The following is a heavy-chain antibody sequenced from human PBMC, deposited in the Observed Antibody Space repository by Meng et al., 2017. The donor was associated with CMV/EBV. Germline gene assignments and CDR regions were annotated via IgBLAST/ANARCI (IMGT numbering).Heavy chain of an antibody. CDR2: INPSGGST. J-gene: IGHJ6*02. V-gene: IGHV1-46*02. CDR3: ARESGSGSYYIHYGMDV. D-gene: IGHD3-10*01. Sequence: ASVKVSCKASGYTFNSYYMHWVRQAPGQGLEWMGIINPSGGSTSYAQKSQGRVTMTRDTSTSTVYMELSSLRSEDTAVYYCARESGSGSYYIHYGMDVWGQGTTVTVSS. CDR1: GYTFNSYY.